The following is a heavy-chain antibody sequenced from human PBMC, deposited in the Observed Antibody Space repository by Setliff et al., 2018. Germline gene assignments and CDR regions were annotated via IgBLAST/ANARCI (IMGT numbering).Heavy chain of an antibody. CDR1: GYTFTGYY. CDR3: ARRRYYYDSSGYRWGGFYFDY. V-gene: IGHV1-2*04. D-gene: IGHD3-22*01. J-gene: IGHJ4*02. CDR2: INPNSGGT. Sequence: ASVKVSCKASGYTFTGYYMHWVRQAPGQGLEWMGWINPNSGGTNYAQKFQGWVTMTRDTSISTAYMEQSRLRSDDTAVYYCARRRYYYDSSGYRWGGFYFDYWGQGTLVTVSS.